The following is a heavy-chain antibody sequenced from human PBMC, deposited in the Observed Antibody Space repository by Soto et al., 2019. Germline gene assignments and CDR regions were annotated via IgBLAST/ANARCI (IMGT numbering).Heavy chain of an antibody. Sequence: GESLKISCNGSGYSFTSYWISWVRQMPGKGLEWMGKIDPSDSYTNYSPSFQGHVTISADKSITTAYLQWSSLKASETAMYYCAREPATAKPEGVDFWGQGTLVTVSS. D-gene: IGHD1-1*01. J-gene: IGHJ4*02. CDR2: IDPSDSYT. CDR1: GYSFTSYW. CDR3: AREPATAKPEGVDF. V-gene: IGHV5-10-1*01.